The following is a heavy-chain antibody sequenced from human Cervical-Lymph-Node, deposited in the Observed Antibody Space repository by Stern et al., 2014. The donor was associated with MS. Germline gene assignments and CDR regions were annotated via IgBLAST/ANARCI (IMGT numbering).Heavy chain of an antibody. D-gene: IGHD2-15*01. Sequence: QMQLVQSGAEVKKPGASVRVSCKASGYTFTDYAFSWVRQAPGQGLEWLGWISAYNGNTYDVQSFQDRVTMTTDTSTNTAYMELRHLRSNDTALYYCARGSHYFDYWAQGTLVTVSS. CDR2: ISAYNGNT. J-gene: IGHJ4*02. V-gene: IGHV1-18*04. CDR3: ARGSHYFDY. CDR1: GYTFTDYA.